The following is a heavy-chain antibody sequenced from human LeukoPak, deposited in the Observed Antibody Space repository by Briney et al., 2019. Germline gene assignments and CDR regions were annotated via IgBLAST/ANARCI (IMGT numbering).Heavy chain of an antibody. CDR1: GSTFTSYD. J-gene: IGHJ6*03. CDR3: ARSIVGAKAFYMDV. Sequence: ASVKVSCKASGSTFTSYDINWVRQATGQGLEWMGWMNPNSGNTGYAQKFQGRVTMTRNTSISTAYMELSSLRSEDTAVYYCARSIVGAKAFYMDVWGKGTTVTVSS. V-gene: IGHV1-8*01. D-gene: IGHD1-26*01. CDR2: MNPNSGNT.